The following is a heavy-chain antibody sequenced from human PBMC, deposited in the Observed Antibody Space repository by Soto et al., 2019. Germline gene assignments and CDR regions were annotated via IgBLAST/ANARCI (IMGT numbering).Heavy chain of an antibody. V-gene: IGHV3-30*19. Sequence: QVQLVESGGGVVQPGTSLRVSCVGSGFTFRSYVIHWVRQAPGKGLEWVALTSYDGSDKYYGDSVRGRFTISRDNSRTTGDLQMDRLRLQDTAIYYCARWGTTGGLDVWGQGTLVSVSS. CDR1: GFTFRSYV. D-gene: IGHD3-16*01. CDR3: ARWGTTGGLDV. CDR2: TSYDGSDK. J-gene: IGHJ1*01.